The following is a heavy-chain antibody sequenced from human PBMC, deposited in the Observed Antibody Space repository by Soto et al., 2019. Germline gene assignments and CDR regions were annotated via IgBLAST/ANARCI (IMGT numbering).Heavy chain of an antibody. CDR2: IYYSGST. CDR1: GGSISSYY. CDR3: ERVKRLSLAELSPRGY. V-gene: IGHV4-59*01. D-gene: IGHD3-16*02. Sequence: SETLSLTCTVSGGSISSYYWSWIRQPPGKGLEWIGNIYYSGSTNYDPSLKSRVTISVDTSKNQFSLKLSSVTAAETAVYYCERVKRLSLAELSPRGYWGQGTLVTVSS. J-gene: IGHJ4*02.